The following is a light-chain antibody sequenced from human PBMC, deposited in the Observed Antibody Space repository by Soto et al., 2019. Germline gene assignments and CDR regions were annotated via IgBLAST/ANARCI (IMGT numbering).Light chain of an antibody. V-gene: IGKV3-11*01. CDR1: QSVSSY. CDR2: DAS. CDR3: QQRSNWPLT. J-gene: IGKJ4*01. Sequence: EIVVTQSPSTLSLSKGERATLSCRASQSVSSYLAWYQQKPGQAPRLLIYDASNRATGIPARFSGSGSGTDFTLTISSLEPEDFAVYYCQQRSNWPLTFGGGTKVDIK.